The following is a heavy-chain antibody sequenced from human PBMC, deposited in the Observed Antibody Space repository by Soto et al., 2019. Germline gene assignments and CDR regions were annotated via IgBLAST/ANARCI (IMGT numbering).Heavy chain of an antibody. CDR3: ARVAHCSSTSCYFRTYYYYGMDV. CDR1: GFTFSSYE. D-gene: IGHD2-2*01. V-gene: IGHV3-48*03. CDR2: ISSSGSTI. J-gene: IGHJ6*02. Sequence: PGGSLRLSCAASGFTFSSYEMNWVRQAPGKGLEWVSYISSSGSTIYYADSVKGRFTISRDNAKNSLYLQMNSPRAEDTAVYYCARVAHCSSTSCYFRTYYYYGMDVWGQGTTVTVSS.